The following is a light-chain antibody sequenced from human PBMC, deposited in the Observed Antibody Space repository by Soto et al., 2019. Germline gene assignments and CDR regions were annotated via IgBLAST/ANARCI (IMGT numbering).Light chain of an antibody. CDR2: DVG. Sequence: QSVLTQPASVSGSPGQSIAISCTGTSSDVGTYDYVSWFQQHPGKAPELMIFDVGNRPSGVSDRFSGSKSGSTASLTISGLQAEDEADYYCSSYTTSNTYVFGNGTKVTVL. CDR3: SSYTTSNTYV. J-gene: IGLJ1*01. CDR1: SSDVGTYDY. V-gene: IGLV2-14*01.